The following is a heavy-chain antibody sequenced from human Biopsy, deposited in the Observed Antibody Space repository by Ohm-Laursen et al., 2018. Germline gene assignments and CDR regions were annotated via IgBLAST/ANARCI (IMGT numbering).Heavy chain of an antibody. Sequence: EASVKVSCKATGGTFIGFDINWVRQVPGQGLEWMGWMNPYSGRSNWAAQFQGNLSMTRITSVSPAVMVLTSLRSEDTAVYYCPLGGVLGSQMVYAKSGRDVWGQGTTVTVSS. D-gene: IGHD2-8*01. CDR2: MNPYSGRS. V-gene: IGHV1-8*01. J-gene: IGHJ6*01. CDR3: PLGGVLGSQMVYAKSGRDV. CDR1: GGTFIGFD.